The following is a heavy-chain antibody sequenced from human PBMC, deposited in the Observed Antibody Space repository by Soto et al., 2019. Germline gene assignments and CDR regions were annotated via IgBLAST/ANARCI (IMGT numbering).Heavy chain of an antibody. J-gene: IGHJ3*02. V-gene: IGHV4-59*01. CDR3: ARGAFDI. CDR2: IYDSGST. CDR1: GDSITSYF. Sequence: PSETLSLTCNVSGDSITSYFRNWIRQPPGKGLEWIGCIYDSGSTNYNPSLKSRVTISLDTSKNQFSLKVTSVTAADTAVYYCARGAFDIWGQGTMVTVSS.